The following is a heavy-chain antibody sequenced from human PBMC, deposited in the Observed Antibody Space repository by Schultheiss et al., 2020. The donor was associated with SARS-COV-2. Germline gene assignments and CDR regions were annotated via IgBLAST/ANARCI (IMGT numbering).Heavy chain of an antibody. CDR2: IWYDGSNK. CDR3: ARESRGPAVGTPDY. CDR1: GFTFSSYA. J-gene: IGHJ4*02. Sequence: GGSLRLSCAASGFTFSSYAMHWVRQAPGKGLEWVAVIWYDGSNKYYADSVKGRFTISRDNSKNTLYLQMNSLRAEDTAVYYCARESRGPAVGTPDYWGQGTLVTVSS. D-gene: IGHD6-13*01. V-gene: IGHV3-33*08.